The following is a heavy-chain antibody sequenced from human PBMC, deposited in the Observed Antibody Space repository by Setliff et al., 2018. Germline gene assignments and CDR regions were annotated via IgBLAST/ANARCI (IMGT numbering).Heavy chain of an antibody. CDR1: GGSISSYY. Sequence: SETLSLTCTVSGGSISSYYWSWIRQPPGKGLEWIGYIYTSGSTNYNPSLKSRVTISVDTSKNQFSLKLSSVTAADTAVYYCARAHDSYYYYYMGVWGKGTTVTVSS. V-gene: IGHV4-4*08. CDR3: ARAHDSYYYYYMGV. CDR2: IYTSGST. J-gene: IGHJ6*03.